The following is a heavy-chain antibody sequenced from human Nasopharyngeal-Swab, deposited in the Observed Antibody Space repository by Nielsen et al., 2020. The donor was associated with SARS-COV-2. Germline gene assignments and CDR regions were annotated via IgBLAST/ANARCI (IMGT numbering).Heavy chain of an antibody. J-gene: IGHJ4*02. CDR2: ISSSSSYI. CDR1: GFTFSSYE. V-gene: IGHV3-21*01. CDR3: ARDRGTYYYGSGSYPLDY. Sequence: GGSLRLSCAASGFTFSSYEMNWVRQAPGKGLEWVSSISSSSSYIYYADSVKGRFTISRDNAKNSLYLQMNSLRAEDTAVYYCARDRGTYYYGSGSYPLDYWGQGTLVTVSP. D-gene: IGHD3-10*01.